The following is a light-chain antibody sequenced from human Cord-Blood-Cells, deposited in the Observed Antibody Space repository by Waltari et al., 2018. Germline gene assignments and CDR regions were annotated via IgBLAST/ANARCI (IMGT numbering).Light chain of an antibody. CDR3: QQSYSTPPGYT. Sequence: DIQMTQSPSSLSASVVDRVTITCRPSQSISSYLNWYQQKPGKAPKLLIYAASSLQSGVPSRFSGSGSGTDFTLTISSLQPEDVATYYCQQSYSTPPGYTFGQGTKLEIK. CDR1: QSISSY. CDR2: AAS. J-gene: IGKJ2*01. V-gene: IGKV1-39*01.